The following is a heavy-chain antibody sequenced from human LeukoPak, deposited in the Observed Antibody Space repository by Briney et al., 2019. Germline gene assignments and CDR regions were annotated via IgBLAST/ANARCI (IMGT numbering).Heavy chain of an antibody. CDR2: IYHSGST. Sequence: SETLSLTCTVSGYSISSGYYWGWIRQPPGKGLEWIGSIYHSGSTYYNPSLKSRVTISVDTSKNQFSLKLSSVTAADTAVYYCARAPGVAAAGKRWFDPWGQGTLVTVSS. J-gene: IGHJ5*02. V-gene: IGHV4-38-2*02. CDR1: GYSISSGYY. CDR3: ARAPGVAAAGKRWFDP. D-gene: IGHD6-13*01.